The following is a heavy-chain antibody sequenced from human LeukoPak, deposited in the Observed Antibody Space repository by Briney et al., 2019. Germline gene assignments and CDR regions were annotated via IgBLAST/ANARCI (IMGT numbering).Heavy chain of an antibody. J-gene: IGHJ5*02. D-gene: IGHD6-13*01. Sequence: VASVKVSCKASGYTFTSYGISWVRQAPGQGLEWMGWISAYNGNTNYAQKLQGRVTITADESTSTAYMELSSLRSEDTAVYYCARDRAAAGLNNWFDPWGQGTRVTVSS. CDR3: ARDRAAAGLNNWFDP. CDR1: GYTFTSYG. CDR2: ISAYNGNT. V-gene: IGHV1-18*01.